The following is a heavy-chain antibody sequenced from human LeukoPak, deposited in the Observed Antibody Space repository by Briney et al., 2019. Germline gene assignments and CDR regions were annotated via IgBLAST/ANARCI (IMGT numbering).Heavy chain of an antibody. V-gene: IGHV3-30-3*01. D-gene: IGHD3-3*01. CDR1: GFTFSSYA. J-gene: IGHJ6*02. Sequence: PGGSLRLSCAASGFTFSSYAMHWVRQAPGKGLEWVAVISYDGSNKYYADSVKGRFTISRDNSKNTLYLQMNSLRAEDTAVYYCARSRYDSESIVMDVWGQGTTVTVSS. CDR2: ISYDGSNK. CDR3: ARSRYDSESIVMDV.